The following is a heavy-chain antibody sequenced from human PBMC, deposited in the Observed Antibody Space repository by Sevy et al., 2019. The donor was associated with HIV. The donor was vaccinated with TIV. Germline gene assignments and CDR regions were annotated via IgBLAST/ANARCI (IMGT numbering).Heavy chain of an antibody. V-gene: IGHV4-34*01. CDR3: ARAPYYDFWSGYYERRYYGMDV. Sequence: SETLSLTCAVYGGSFSGYYWNWIRQPPGKGLEWIGEINHSGSTNYNPSLKSRVTISVDTSKNQFSLRLNSVTAADTAVYYCARAPYYDFWSGYYERRYYGMDVWGQGTTVTVSS. J-gene: IGHJ6*02. CDR2: INHSGST. D-gene: IGHD3-3*01. CDR1: GGSFSGYY.